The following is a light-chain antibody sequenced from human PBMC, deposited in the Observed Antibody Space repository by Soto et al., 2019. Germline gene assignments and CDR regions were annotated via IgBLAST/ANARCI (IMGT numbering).Light chain of an antibody. J-gene: IGLJ3*02. CDR3: SSYTSSSTWV. CDR2: AVS. Sequence: QSVLTQPASVSGSPGQSITISCTGTSSDVCSYNYVSWYQQHPGKAPKLMIYAVSNRPSGVSNRFSGSKSGNTASLTISGVQAEDEADYYCSSYTSSSTWVFGGGTKLTVL. V-gene: IGLV2-14*01. CDR1: SSDVCSYNY.